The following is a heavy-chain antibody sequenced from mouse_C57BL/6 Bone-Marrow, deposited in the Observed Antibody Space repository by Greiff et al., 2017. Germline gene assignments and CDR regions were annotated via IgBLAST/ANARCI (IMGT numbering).Heavy chain of an antibody. J-gene: IGHJ3*01. CDR1: GYTFTSYT. D-gene: IGHD1-1*01. CDR2: INPSSGYT. Sequence: VQLQQSGAELARPGASVKMSCKASGYTFTSYTMHWVKQRPGQGLEWIGYINPSSGYTKYNQKFKDKATLTADKSSSTAYMQLSSLTSEDSAVYYCAKSRVVARGFAYWGQGTLGTVSA. CDR3: AKSRVVARGFAY. V-gene: IGHV1-4*01.